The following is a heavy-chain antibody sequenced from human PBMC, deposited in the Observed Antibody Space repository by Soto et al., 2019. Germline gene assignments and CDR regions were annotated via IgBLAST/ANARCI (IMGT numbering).Heavy chain of an antibody. Sequence: GASVNVSCKASGGTFSSYAISWVRQAPGQGLEWMGGIIPICGTANYAQKFQGRVTITADESTSTAYMELSSLRSEDTAVYYCARAFAGTITSRAFDIWGQGTMVTVSS. CDR2: IIPICGTA. D-gene: IGHD1-1*01. CDR1: GGTFSSYA. V-gene: IGHV1-69*13. CDR3: ARAFAGTITSRAFDI. J-gene: IGHJ3*02.